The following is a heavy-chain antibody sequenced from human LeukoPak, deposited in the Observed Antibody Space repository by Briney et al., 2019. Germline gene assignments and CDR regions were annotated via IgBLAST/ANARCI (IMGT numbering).Heavy chain of an antibody. CDR2: ISSSSSYI. Sequence: GSLRLSCSASGFTFNSSCMNWVRQAPGEGLEWVSSISSSSSYIYYADSIKGRFTISRDNAKNSLHLQLDSLRAEDTAVYYCARDRDYDILTGSYFDYWGQGTLVTVSS. CDR1: GFTFNSSC. CDR3: ARDRDYDILTGSYFDY. V-gene: IGHV3-21*01. D-gene: IGHD3-9*01. J-gene: IGHJ4*02.